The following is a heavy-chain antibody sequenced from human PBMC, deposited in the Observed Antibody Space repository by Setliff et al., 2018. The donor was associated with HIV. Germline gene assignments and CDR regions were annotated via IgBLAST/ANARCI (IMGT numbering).Heavy chain of an antibody. V-gene: IGHV4-39*07. D-gene: IGHD6-13*01. CDR3: ARDGYSSSWYVISGSFDY. J-gene: IGHJ4*02. CDR2: VYYSGST. CDR1: GGSISSSSYY. Sequence: SETLSLTCIVSGGSISSSSYYWGWIRQPPGKGLEWIGTVYYSGSTYYNPSLKSRVTISVDTSENPFSLKLSSVTAADTAVYYCARDGYSSSWYVISGSFDYWGQGILVTVSS.